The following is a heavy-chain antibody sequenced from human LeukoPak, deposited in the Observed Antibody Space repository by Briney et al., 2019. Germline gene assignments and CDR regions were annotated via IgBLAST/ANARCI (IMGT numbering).Heavy chain of an antibody. CDR3: AKDPGYSYHIDY. CDR2: ISDSGNT. D-gene: IGHD5-18*01. CDR1: GFTLSSYA. J-gene: IGHJ4*02. Sequence: GGSLRLSCAACGFTLSSYAMSWVRQAPGKGLEWVSAISDSGNTYHADSVKGRFTISRDSSKDTLYLQMNSLRAEDTAVYYCAKDPGYSYHIDYWGQGTLVTVSS. V-gene: IGHV3-23*01.